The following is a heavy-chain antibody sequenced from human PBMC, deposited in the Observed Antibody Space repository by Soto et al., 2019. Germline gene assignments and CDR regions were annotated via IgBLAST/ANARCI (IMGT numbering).Heavy chain of an antibody. D-gene: IGHD3-9*01. J-gene: IGHJ6*02. Sequence: QVQLVQSGAEVKKPGSSVTVSCKASGGTFSSYAISWVRQAPGQGLEWMGGIIPIFGTANYAQKFQGRVTITADESTSTAYMELSSLRSEDTAVYYCARIPSLRYFDGGCSGMDVWGQGTTVTVSS. CDR3: ARIPSLRYFDGGCSGMDV. CDR2: IIPIFGTA. V-gene: IGHV1-69*01. CDR1: GGTFSSYA.